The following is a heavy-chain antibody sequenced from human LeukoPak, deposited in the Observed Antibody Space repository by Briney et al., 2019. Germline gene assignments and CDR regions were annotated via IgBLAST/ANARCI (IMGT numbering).Heavy chain of an antibody. CDR1: GGSISSGDYY. J-gene: IGHJ4*02. V-gene: IGHV4-30-4*01. Sequence: SQTLSLTCTVSGGSISSGDYYWSWIRQPPGKGLEWIGYIYYSGSTYYNPSLKSRVTISVDTSKNQFSLKLSSVTAADTAVYYCVREPGGLTEKNGVIDYWGQGTLVTVSS. CDR2: IYYSGST. CDR3: VREPGGLTEKNGVIDY. D-gene: IGHD4-23*01.